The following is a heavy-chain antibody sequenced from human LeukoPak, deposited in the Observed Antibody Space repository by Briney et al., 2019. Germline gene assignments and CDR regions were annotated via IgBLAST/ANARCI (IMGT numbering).Heavy chain of an antibody. V-gene: IGHV4-59*01. CDR1: GGSINRNY. CDR3: AYGGDAYKTGY. D-gene: IGHD5-24*01. J-gene: IGHJ4*02. Sequence: KPSETLSLTCTVSGGSINRNYWNWIRQPPGKGLEWIGCMYYSVSTNYNPSLKSRVTISLDTSKNQFSLKLSSVTAADTAVYYCAYGGDAYKTGYWGQGTLVTVSS. CDR2: MYYSVST.